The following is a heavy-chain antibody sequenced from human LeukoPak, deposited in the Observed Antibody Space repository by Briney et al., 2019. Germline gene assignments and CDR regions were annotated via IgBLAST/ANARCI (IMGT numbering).Heavy chain of an antibody. CDR3: ARGSRDSLPYYFDY. J-gene: IGHJ4*02. V-gene: IGHV3-21*01. D-gene: IGHD2-21*02. Sequence: GGSLRLSCAASGFTFSSYSMNWVRQAPGKWLEWVSSISSSSSYIYYADSVKGRFTISRDNAKNSLYLQMNSLRAEDTAVYYCARGSRDSLPYYFDYWGQGTLVTVSS. CDR1: GFTFSSYS. CDR2: ISSSSSYI.